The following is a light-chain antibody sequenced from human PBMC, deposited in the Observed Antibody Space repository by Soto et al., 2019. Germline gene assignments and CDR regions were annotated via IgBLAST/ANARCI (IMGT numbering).Light chain of an antibody. V-gene: IGKV3-15*01. CDR1: QSVSSN. CDR2: GAS. J-gene: IGKJ3*01. CDR3: QQYNNWPL. Sequence: ETVMTQSPATLSVSPGERVTLSCRASQSVSSNLAWYQQKPGQAPRLLISGASTRATGVPARFSGSGSETEFTLTISSLQSEDLAVYYCQQYNNWPLFGPGTKVEIK.